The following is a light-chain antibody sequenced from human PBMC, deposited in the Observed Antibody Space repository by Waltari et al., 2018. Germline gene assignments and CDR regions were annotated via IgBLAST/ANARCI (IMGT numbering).Light chain of an antibody. CDR1: QSIRST. J-gene: IGKJ4*01. CDR2: DAS. Sequence: EIVLTQSPATLSVSRGERATLSCWASQSIRSTLAWYQPKPGQAPRLLIYDASTRATGIPVRFSGSGSGTYFTLTISSLQSEDFAVYYCQQYTNWPLTFGGGTKVEI. V-gene: IGKV3D-15*01. CDR3: QQYTNWPLT.